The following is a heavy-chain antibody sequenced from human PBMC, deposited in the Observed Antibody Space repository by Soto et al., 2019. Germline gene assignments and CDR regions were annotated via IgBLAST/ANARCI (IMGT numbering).Heavy chain of an antibody. D-gene: IGHD3-22*01. Sequence: GGSLRLSCAASGFTFSSYAMSWVRQAPGKGLEWVSAISGSGGSTYYADSVKGRFTISRDNSKNTLYLQMNSLRAEDTAVYYCARHTYYYDSSGYGAFDIWGKGTMVTVSS. V-gene: IGHV3-23*01. CDR1: GFTFSSYA. CDR3: ARHTYYYDSSGYGAFDI. CDR2: ISGSGGST. J-gene: IGHJ3*02.